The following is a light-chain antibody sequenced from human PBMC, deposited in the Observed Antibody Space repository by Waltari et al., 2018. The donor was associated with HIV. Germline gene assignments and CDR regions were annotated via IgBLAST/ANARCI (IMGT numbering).Light chain of an antibody. CDR1: SNAVGNYNL. CDR3: CSYERSRIMV. Sequence: QSALPQPASVSACPGQSITISCTGTSNAVGNYNLVSWYQQHPGKVPKLIIYEVNKRPSGASDRFSGSKSGYTASLTISGLQAEDEADYYCCSYERSRIMVVGGGTKLTVL. V-gene: IGLV2-23*02. J-gene: IGLJ2*01. CDR2: EVN.